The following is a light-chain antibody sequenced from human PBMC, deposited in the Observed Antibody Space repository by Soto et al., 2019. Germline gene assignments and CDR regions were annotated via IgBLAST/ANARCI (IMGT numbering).Light chain of an antibody. CDR1: QSVSSNY. Sequence: PGERASLSCRASQSVSSNYLAWYQQKSGQAPSLLIYDVSRRATGIPERFSGSGSGTDFALIISRLEPEDFAVYYCQQYGSLVWTFGQGTKVDIK. CDR3: QQYGSLVWT. V-gene: IGKV3-20*01. CDR2: DVS. J-gene: IGKJ1*01.